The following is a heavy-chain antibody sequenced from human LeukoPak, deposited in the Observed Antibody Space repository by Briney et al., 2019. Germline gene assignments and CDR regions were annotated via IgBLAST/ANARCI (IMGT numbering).Heavy chain of an antibody. D-gene: IGHD3-3*01. CDR1: GFTSSSYA. V-gene: IGHV3-23*01. CDR3: AKGENFYDFWSGYLYYFDY. CDR2: ISGSGGST. Sequence: GGSLRLSCAASGFTSSSYAMSWVRQAPGKGLEWVSAISGSGGSTYYADSVKDRFTISRDNSKNTLYLQMNSLRAEDTAVYYCAKGENFYDFWSGYLYYFDYWGQGTLVTVSS. J-gene: IGHJ4*02.